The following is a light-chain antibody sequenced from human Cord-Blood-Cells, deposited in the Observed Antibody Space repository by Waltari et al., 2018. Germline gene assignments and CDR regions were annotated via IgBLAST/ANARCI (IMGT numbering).Light chain of an antibody. J-gene: IGLJ1*01. CDR3: QSADSSGTYV. CDR2: KDS. Sequence: YELTQPPSVSVSPGQTARITCSGDALPKQYAYWYQQKPGQAPVLVIYKDSERPSGIPERFSGSSSGTTVTLTISGVQAEDEADYYCQSADSSGTYVFGTGTKVTVL. V-gene: IGLV3-25*03. CDR1: ALPKQY.